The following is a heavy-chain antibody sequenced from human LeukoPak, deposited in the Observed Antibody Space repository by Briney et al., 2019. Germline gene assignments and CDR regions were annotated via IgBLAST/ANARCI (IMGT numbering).Heavy chain of an antibody. CDR3: AREAGLGAFDI. J-gene: IGHJ3*02. CDR2: IYYSGST. Sequence: PSETLSLTCTVSGGSISGYFWSWIRQPPGKGLEWIGYIYYSGSTNYNPSLKSRVTISVDTSKNQFSLKLSSVTAADTAVYYCAREAGLGAFDIWGQGTMVTVSS. V-gene: IGHV4-59*01. D-gene: IGHD6-19*01. CDR1: GGSISGYF.